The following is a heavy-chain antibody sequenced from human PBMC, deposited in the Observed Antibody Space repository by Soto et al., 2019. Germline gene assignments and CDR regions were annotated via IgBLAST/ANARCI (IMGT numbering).Heavy chain of an antibody. CDR3: AKLPIPAAAGPIDY. V-gene: IGHV3-23*01. J-gene: IGHJ4*02. Sequence: GXLRLSCAASGFTFSSYAMIWVRQAPGKGLEWVSAISGSGGSTYYADSVKVRFTISRDNSKNTLYLQMNSLRAEDTAVYYCAKLPIPAAAGPIDYWGQGTLVTVS. CDR1: GFTFSSYA. D-gene: IGHD6-13*01. CDR2: ISGSGGST.